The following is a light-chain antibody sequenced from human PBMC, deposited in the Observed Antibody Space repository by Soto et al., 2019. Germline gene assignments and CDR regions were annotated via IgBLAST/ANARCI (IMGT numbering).Light chain of an antibody. V-gene: IGKV1-5*01. CDR2: DAS. CDR3: QQHNAYPWT. Sequence: DIQMTQSPSTLSASVGDRVTITCRASRRISSWLAWYQQQPGKAPKLLVYDASTLQSGVPSRFSGNGSGTEFTLTISRLQPEDLATYFCQQHNAYPWTFAQGTRVGIK. CDR1: RRISSW. J-gene: IGKJ1*01.